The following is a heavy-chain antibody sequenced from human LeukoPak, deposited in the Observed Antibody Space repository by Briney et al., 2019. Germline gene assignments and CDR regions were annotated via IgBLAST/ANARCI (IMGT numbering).Heavy chain of an antibody. Sequence: SETLSLTCTVSGGSISSGDYYWSWIRQPPGKGLEWIGYIYYSGSTYYNPSLKSRVTISVDTSKNQFSLKLSSVTAADTAVYYCARDRTRLVYYYYGMDVWGQGTTVTVSS. J-gene: IGHJ6*02. CDR1: GGSISSGDYY. CDR2: IYYSGST. D-gene: IGHD3-9*01. CDR3: ARDRTRLVYYYYGMDV. V-gene: IGHV4-30-4*01.